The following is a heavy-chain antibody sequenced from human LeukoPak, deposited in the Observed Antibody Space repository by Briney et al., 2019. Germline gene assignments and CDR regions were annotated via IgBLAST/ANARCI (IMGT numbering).Heavy chain of an antibody. V-gene: IGHV3-74*01. CDR3: AKDTIGSIAAVTVDS. CDR1: GFTFRSCG. Sequence: GGSLRLSCAASGFTFRSCGVHGVRQAPGKGVVWVSRMNGGGRSTGYADCVEGRFTISRDNAKNTLYLQMTSLRAEDTAVYYCAKDTIGSIAAVTVDSWGQGNLVTVSS. D-gene: IGHD6-13*01. CDR2: MNGGGRST. J-gene: IGHJ4*02.